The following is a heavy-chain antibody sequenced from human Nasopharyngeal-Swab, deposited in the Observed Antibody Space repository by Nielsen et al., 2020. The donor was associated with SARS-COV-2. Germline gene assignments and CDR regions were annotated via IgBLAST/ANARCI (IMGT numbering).Heavy chain of an antibody. CDR1: GFTFSSYA. D-gene: IGHD3-3*01. V-gene: IGHV3-23*01. Sequence: GGSLRLSCAASGFTFSSYAMSWVRQAPGKGLEWVSAISGSGGSTYYADSVKGRFTISRDNSKNTLYLQMNSLRAEDTAVYYCAKGYRGERITIFGVVIPGPWGHFDYWGQGTLVTVSS. J-gene: IGHJ4*02. CDR2: ISGSGGST. CDR3: AKGYRGERITIFGVVIPGPWGHFDY.